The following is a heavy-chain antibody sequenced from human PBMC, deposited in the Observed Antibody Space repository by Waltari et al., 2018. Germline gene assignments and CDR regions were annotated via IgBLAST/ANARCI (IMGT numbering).Heavy chain of an antibody. CDR2: IKLKSGDT. CDR1: GYIFTDYF. V-gene: IGHV1-2*06. CDR3: ARVLTGATGFDY. Sequence: QVQLVQSGAEVKRPGASVKVSCKASGYIFTDYFMHWVRQAPGQGLEWMGRIKLKSGDTDYTQKFRGRVSMTRDTSISTAYLELNGLRSDDTAVYYCARVLTGATGFDYWGQGTLITVSS. D-gene: IGHD1-26*01. J-gene: IGHJ4*02.